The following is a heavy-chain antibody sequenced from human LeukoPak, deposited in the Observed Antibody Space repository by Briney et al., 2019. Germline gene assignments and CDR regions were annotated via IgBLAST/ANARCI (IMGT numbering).Heavy chain of an antibody. CDR1: GFTFGDYA. J-gene: IGHJ6*03. CDR2: IRSKAYGGTT. Sequence: PGGSLRLSCTASGFTFGDYAMSWFRQAPGKGLEWVGFIRSKAYGGTTEYAASVKGRFTISRDDSKSIAYLQMNSLKTEDTAVYYCTRDRVVPAAITAYYHYYYYMDVWGKGTTVTVSS. D-gene: IGHD2-2*01. CDR3: TRDRVVPAAITAYYHYYYYMDV. V-gene: IGHV3-49*03.